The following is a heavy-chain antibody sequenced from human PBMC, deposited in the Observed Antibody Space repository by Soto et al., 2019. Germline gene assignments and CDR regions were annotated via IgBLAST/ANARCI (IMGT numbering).Heavy chain of an antibody. D-gene: IGHD3-10*01. V-gene: IGHV4-59*01. CDR3: ARDTYYYGSGSYYNTNWFDP. CDR1: GGSISSYY. J-gene: IGHJ5*02. CDR2: IYYSGST. Sequence: SETLSLTCTVSGGSISSYYWSWIRQPPGKGLEWIGYIYYSGSTNYNPSLKSRVTISVDTSKNQFSLKLSSVTAADTAVYYCARDTYYYGSGSYYNTNWFDPWGQGTLVTVSS.